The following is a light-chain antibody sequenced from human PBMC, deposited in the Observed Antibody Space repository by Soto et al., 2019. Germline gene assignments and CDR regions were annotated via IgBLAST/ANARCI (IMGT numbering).Light chain of an antibody. CDR2: AAS. CDR1: QSISSY. Sequence: DIQMTQSPSSLSASVRDRVTITCRASQSISSYLNWYQQKPGKAPKLLIYAASSLQSGVPSRFSGSGSGTEFTLTISSLQPDDFATYYCQQYNSYITFGPGTKVDIK. J-gene: IGKJ3*01. CDR3: QQYNSYIT. V-gene: IGKV1-39*01.